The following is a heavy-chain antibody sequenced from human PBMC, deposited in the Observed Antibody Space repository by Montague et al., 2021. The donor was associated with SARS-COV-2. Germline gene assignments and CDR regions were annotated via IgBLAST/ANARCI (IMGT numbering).Heavy chain of an antibody. CDR3: ARIGGWSGGF. Sequence: CAISGDSVSSNSATWNWVRQSPSRGLEWLGRTYYRSKWYNDYAVSVRGRVTIYPDTSKNQFSLQLNSVTPEDTAVYYCARIGGWSGGFWGQGTLVTVSS. D-gene: IGHD2-8*02. CDR1: GDSVSSNSAT. V-gene: IGHV6-1*01. CDR2: TYYRSKWYN. J-gene: IGHJ4*02.